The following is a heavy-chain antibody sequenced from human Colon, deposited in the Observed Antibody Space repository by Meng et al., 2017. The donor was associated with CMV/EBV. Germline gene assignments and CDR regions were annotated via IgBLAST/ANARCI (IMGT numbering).Heavy chain of an antibody. J-gene: IGHJ5*02. Sequence: CTVSGDSIRRDDYYWGWVRQSPGKGLEWIGSVYYTGYPTFNPSLQSRFNISLDTSKNQFHLKVKSVTAADTAVYYCVRDTKWLNWFAPWGQGALVTVSS. CDR3: VRDTKWLNWFAP. V-gene: IGHV4-39*06. D-gene: IGHD5-12*01. CDR1: GDSIRRDDYY. CDR2: VYYTGYP.